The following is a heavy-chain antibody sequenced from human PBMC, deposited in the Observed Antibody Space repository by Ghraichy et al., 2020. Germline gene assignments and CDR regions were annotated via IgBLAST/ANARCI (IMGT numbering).Heavy chain of an antibody. Sequence: SETLSLTCTVSGGSISSGSYYWSWIRQPAGKGLEWIGRIYTSGSTNYNPSLKSRVTISVDTSKNQFSLKLSSVTAADTAVYYCARGGYSGYDFFDYWGQGTLVTVSS. V-gene: IGHV4-61*02. CDR2: IYTSGST. D-gene: IGHD5-12*01. CDR3: ARGGYSGYDFFDY. CDR1: GGSISSGSYY. J-gene: IGHJ4*02.